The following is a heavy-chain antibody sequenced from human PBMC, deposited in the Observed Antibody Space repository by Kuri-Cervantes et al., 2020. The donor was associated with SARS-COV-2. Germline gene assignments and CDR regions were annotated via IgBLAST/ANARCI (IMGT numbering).Heavy chain of an antibody. CDR2: IRSKAYGGTT. D-gene: IGHD7-27*01. CDR1: GFTFGDYA. J-gene: IGHJ4*02. Sequence: GESLKISRTDSGFTFGDYAMSWVRQAPGKGLEWVGFIRSKAYGGTTECAASVKGRFTISRDDSKSIAYQQMNSLKTEDTAVYCCTIAFGSGDFDYWGQGTLVTVSS. CDR3: TIAFGSGDFDY. V-gene: IGHV3-49*04.